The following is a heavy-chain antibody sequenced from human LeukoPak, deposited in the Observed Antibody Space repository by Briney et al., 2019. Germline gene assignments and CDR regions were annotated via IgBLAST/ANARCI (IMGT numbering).Heavy chain of an antibody. Sequence: SQTLSLTCAVSGGSISSGDYYWSWIRQPPGKGLEWIGYIYYSGSTNYNPSLKSRVTISVDTSKNQFSLKLSSVTAADTAVYYCARFDDGDHFDYWGQGTLVTVSS. CDR2: IYYSGST. J-gene: IGHJ4*02. CDR3: ARFDDGDHFDY. V-gene: IGHV4-61*08. D-gene: IGHD4-17*01. CDR1: GGSISSGDYY.